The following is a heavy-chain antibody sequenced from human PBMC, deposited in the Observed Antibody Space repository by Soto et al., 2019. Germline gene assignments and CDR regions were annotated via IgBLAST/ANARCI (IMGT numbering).Heavy chain of an antibody. J-gene: IGHJ4*02. CDR1: GYTFTVYY. CDR2: INPNSGGT. CDR3: ARFDTAMVYFDY. Sequence: ASVKVSCKASGYTFTVYYMHCVLRAPGQGLEWMGWINPNSGGTNYAQKFQGRVTMTRDTSISTAYMELSRLRSDDTAVYYCARFDTAMVYFDYWGQGTLVTVSS. D-gene: IGHD5-18*01. V-gene: IGHV1-2*02.